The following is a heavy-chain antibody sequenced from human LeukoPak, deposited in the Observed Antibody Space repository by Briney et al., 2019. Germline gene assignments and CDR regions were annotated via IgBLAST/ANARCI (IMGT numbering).Heavy chain of an antibody. CDR2: ISSSNNYI. CDR3: ARRSPNYYFDY. Sequence: GGSLRLSCAASGFTFSNYNMNWVRQAPGKGLEWVSSISSSNNYIYYADSVKGRFTISRDNAKNTLYLQMNSLRAEDTAVYYCARRSPNYYFDYWGQGTPVTVSS. CDR1: GFTFSNYN. V-gene: IGHV3-21*01. J-gene: IGHJ4*02.